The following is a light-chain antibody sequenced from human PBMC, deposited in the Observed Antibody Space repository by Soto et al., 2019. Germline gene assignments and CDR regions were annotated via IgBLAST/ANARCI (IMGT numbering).Light chain of an antibody. J-gene: IGLJ3*02. CDR1: SSNIGSNP. CDR2: TDN. CDR3: AAWDDSLNGHV. V-gene: IGLV1-44*01. Sequence: QLVLTQPPSASGTPGQRVTISCSGSSSNIGSNPVNWYQQLPGTAPKVLINTDNQRPSGVPDRFSGSKSGTSASLAISGLQSEDEADYYCAAWDDSLNGHVFGGGTKLTVL.